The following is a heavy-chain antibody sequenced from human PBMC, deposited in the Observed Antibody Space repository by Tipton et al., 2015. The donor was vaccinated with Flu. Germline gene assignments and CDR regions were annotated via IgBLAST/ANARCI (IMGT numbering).Heavy chain of an antibody. CDR1: GGTFSSYA. Sequence: QLVQSGAEVKKPGSSVKVSCKASGGTFSSYAISWVRQAPGQGLEWMGGIIPIFGTANYAQKFQGRVTITADESTSTAYMELSSLRSEDPAVYYCARGGRGYSYGSFFYGMDVWGQGPPVTVSS. J-gene: IGHJ6*02. D-gene: IGHD5-18*01. CDR2: IIPIFGTA. CDR3: ARGGRGYSYGSFFYGMDV. V-gene: IGHV1-69*01.